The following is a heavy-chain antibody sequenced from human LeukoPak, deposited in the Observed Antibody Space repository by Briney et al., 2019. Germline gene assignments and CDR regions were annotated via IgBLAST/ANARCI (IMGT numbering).Heavy chain of an antibody. CDR1: GFTFGDYA. J-gene: IGHJ4*02. CDR3: TRDQTPYY. CDR2: IASETYGGTA. V-gene: IGHV3-49*04. Sequence: PGRSLRLSCPASGFTFGDYAMTWVRQAPGKGLEWVGFIASETYGGTAEYAASLKGRFTISRDDSKSIAYLQMNSLKTEDTAVYYCTRDQTPYYWGQGTLVTVSS.